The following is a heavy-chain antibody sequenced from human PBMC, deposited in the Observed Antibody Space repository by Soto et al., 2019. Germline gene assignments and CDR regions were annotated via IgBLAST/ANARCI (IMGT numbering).Heavy chain of an antibody. CDR1: GCSISSYY. CDR3: ARVGDTRSYCTGGSCYSGLAFDI. CDR2: IYYSGST. D-gene: IGHD2-15*01. V-gene: IGHV4-59*01. Sequence: PSETLSLTCTVSGCSISSYYWSWIRQPPGKGLEWIGYIYYSGSTNYNPSLKSRVTISVDTSKNQFSLKLSSVTAADTAVYYCARVGDTRSYCTGGSCYSGLAFDIWGKGRMGNV. J-gene: IGHJ3*02.